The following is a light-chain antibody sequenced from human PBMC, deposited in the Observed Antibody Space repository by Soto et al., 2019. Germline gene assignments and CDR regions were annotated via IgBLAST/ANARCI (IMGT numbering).Light chain of an antibody. J-gene: IGKJ1*01. CDR3: HQYGTSPQT. CDR1: QSVSSSY. Sequence: GTVSLSPGERATLSCRASQSVSSSYLAWYQHKRGQAPRLLMYGASSRATGVPDRFSGWGSGTDFTLTISRLEPEDFAVYYCHQYGTSPQTFGQGTKVDI. CDR2: GAS. V-gene: IGKV3-20*01.